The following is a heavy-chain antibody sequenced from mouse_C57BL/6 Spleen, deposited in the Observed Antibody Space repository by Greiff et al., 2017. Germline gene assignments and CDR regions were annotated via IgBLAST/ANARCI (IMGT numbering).Heavy chain of an antibody. CDR3: AMDGNYYAMDY. V-gene: IGHV1-53*01. Sequence: QVQLQQPGTELVKPGASVKLSCKASGYTFTSYWMHWVQQRPGQGLEWIGNINPSNGGTNYNEKFKSKATLTVDKSSTTAYMQLSSLPSEDSAVYYCAMDGNYYAMDYWGQGTSVTVSS. J-gene: IGHJ4*01. CDR1: GYTFTSYW. CDR2: INPSNGGT.